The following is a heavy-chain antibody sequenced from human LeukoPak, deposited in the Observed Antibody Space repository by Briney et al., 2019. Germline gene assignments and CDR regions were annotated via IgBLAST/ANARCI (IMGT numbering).Heavy chain of an antibody. V-gene: IGHV3-23*01. Sequence: GGSLRLSCAASGFSFSSYAMSWVRQAPGKGLEWVSGISGSDGSTYYADSVKGRSTTSRDNSKNTLYLQMNSLKGDDTAVYYCAKDSAFYYIDVWGKGTTVIISS. D-gene: IGHD3-10*01. CDR3: AKDSAFYYIDV. J-gene: IGHJ6*03. CDR2: ISGSDGST. CDR1: GFSFSSYA.